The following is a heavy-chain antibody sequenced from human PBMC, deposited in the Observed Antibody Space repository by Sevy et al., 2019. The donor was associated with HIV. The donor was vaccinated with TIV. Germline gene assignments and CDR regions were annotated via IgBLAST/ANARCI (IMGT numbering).Heavy chain of an antibody. Sequence: GGSLRLSCAASAFTFSNYWMSWVRQAPGKGLEWVAKIKQDGSEKYYVDLVKGRFTISRDNAKNSLYLHMHSLRAEDTAVYYCARAYYKFCGGDCYLDYWGRGTLVTVSS. V-gene: IGHV3-7*01. CDR2: IKQDGSEK. CDR1: AFTFSNYW. D-gene: IGHD2-21*02. CDR3: ARAYYKFCGGDCYLDY. J-gene: IGHJ4*02.